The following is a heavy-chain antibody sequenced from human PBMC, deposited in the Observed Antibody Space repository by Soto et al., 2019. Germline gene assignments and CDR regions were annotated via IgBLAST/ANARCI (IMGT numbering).Heavy chain of an antibody. V-gene: IGHV5-51*01. Sequence: GESLKISCKGSGYSFTSYWIGWVRQMPGKGLEWMGIIYPGDSDTRYSPSFQGQVTISADKSISTAYLQWSSLKASDTAIYYCARPGYSYGPNGAFDIWGQGTMVTVSS. D-gene: IGHD5-18*01. CDR1: GYSFTSYW. J-gene: IGHJ3*02. CDR2: IYPGDSDT. CDR3: ARPGYSYGPNGAFDI.